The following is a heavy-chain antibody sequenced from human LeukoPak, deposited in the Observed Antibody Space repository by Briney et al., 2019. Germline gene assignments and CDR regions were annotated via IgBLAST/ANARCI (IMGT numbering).Heavy chain of an antibody. J-gene: IGHJ4*02. CDR1: GGSIISSSYY. D-gene: IGHD1-20*01. CDR3: ARRITGTTSDSFDY. Sequence: SETLSLTCTVSGGSIISSSYYWGWIRQPPGKGLEWIGSIYYSGSTYYNPSLKSRVTISVDTSKNQSSLKLSSVTAADTAVYYCARRITGTTSDSFDYWDQGTLVTVSS. CDR2: IYYSGST. V-gene: IGHV4-39*01.